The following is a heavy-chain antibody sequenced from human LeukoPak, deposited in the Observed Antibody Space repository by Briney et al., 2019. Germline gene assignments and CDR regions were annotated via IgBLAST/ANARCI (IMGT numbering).Heavy chain of an antibody. CDR1: GFTFSSYA. J-gene: IGHJ1*01. D-gene: IGHD3-22*01. CDR2: ISSNGGRT. Sequence: PGRSLRLSCAASGFTFSSYAMHWVRQAPGKGLEYVSAISSNGGRTYYANSVKGRFTISRDNSRNTLYLQMGSLRAEDMAVYYCATYYYDSGGFHFHHWGQGTLVTVSS. V-gene: IGHV3-64*01. CDR3: ATYYYDSGGFHFHH.